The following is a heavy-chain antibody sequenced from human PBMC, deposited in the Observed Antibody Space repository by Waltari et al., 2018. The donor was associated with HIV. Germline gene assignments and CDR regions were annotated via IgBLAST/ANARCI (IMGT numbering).Heavy chain of an antibody. CDR1: GGSIRSDNAY. CDR3: ARPARDIGGGSNFDS. D-gene: IGHD2-15*01. CDR2: IFYPGGT. Sequence: QLQLQESGPGLVQASETLSLTCTVSGGSIRSDNAYWGWIRQPPGKGLEWIGNIFYPGGTYYNPSLKSRLTMSVDTSKNQFSLKLSSVTAADTALYYCARPARDIGGGSNFDSWGQGTLVTVSS. V-gene: IGHV4-39*01. J-gene: IGHJ4*02.